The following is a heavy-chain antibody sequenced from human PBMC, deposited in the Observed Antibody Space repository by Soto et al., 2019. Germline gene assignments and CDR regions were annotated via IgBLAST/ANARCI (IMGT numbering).Heavy chain of an antibody. V-gene: IGHV2-5*02. CDR3: AHVYGGYDNFDY. CDR2: IYWDDDK. D-gene: IGHD5-12*01. Sequence: QITLKESGPTLVKPTQTLTLTCTFSGFSLSTSRVGVGWIRQPPGKALEWLALIYWDDDKRYSPSLKSRLTITKDTSKNQVVLTMTNMDPVDTATYYCAHVYGGYDNFDYWGQGTLVTVSS. J-gene: IGHJ4*02. CDR1: GFSLSTSRVG.